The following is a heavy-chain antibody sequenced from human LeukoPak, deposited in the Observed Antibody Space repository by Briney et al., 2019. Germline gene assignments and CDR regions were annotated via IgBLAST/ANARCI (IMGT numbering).Heavy chain of an antibody. V-gene: IGHV3-21*06. Sequence: GGSLRLSCAASGFTFSNAWMSWVRQAPGKGLEWVSGISPSADIKYYADSVKGRFTISRDNSKNSLYLQMNSLRAEDTAVYYCARALIGYYFDYWGQGTLVTVSS. CDR2: ISPSADIK. D-gene: IGHD2-8*01. CDR1: GFTFSNAW. J-gene: IGHJ4*02. CDR3: ARALIGYYFDY.